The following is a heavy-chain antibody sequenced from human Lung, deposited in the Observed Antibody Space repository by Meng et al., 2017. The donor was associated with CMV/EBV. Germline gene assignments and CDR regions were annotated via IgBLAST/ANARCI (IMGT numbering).Heavy chain of an antibody. CDR1: GFSFTNSW. Sequence: ESLKISXKASGFSFTNSWVGWVRQMPGKGLEWMAFIYPGDSETKYSPAFQGQVTISADKSISTAYLQWSSLKASDTAMYYCAKAPNLYYYYGRDVWGQGTXVTVAS. V-gene: IGHV5-51*01. J-gene: IGHJ6*02. CDR2: IYPGDSET. CDR3: AKAPNLYYYYGRDV.